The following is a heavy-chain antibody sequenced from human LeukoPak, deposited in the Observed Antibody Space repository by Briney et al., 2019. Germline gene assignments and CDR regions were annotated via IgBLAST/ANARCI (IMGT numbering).Heavy chain of an antibody. CDR3: ASTSMVRGVITPFDY. D-gene: IGHD3-10*01. CDR1: GAIFSNHA. CDR2: ISGTGVTT. J-gene: IGHJ4*02. Sequence: GSLGLSCAASGAIFSNHAMSWVRQAPGKGLEWVSLISGTGVTTYYAASVKGRFTISRDNSKNTLYLQMNSLRAEDTALYYCASTSMVRGVITPFDYWGQGTLVTVSS. V-gene: IGHV3-23*01.